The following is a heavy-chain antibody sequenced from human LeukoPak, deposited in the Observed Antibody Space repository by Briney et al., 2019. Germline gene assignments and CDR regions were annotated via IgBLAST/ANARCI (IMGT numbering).Heavy chain of an antibody. CDR1: GGSISSYY. CDR3: ARRYCSSTSCYLEAFDI. Sequence: SETLSLTCTVSGGSISSYYRSWIRQPPGKGLEWIGYIYYSGSTNYNPSLKSRVTISVDTSKNQFSLKLSSVTAADTAVYYCARRYCSSTSCYLEAFDIWGQGTMVTVSS. D-gene: IGHD2-2*01. V-gene: IGHV4-59*08. J-gene: IGHJ3*02. CDR2: IYYSGST.